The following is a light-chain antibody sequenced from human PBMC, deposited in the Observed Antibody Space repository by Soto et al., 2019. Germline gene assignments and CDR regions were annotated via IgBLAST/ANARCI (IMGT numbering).Light chain of an antibody. CDR2: GAS. CDR3: QQYGSSRWT. CDR1: QSVSTTY. Sequence: ESVLTQSPGTLSLSPGERATLSCRASQSVSTTYLAWYQQKPGQAPRLLIYGASSRATGIPDRFSGSGSGTDFTLTISRLEPEDFAVYYCQQYGSSRWTCGQGTKVEIK. J-gene: IGKJ1*01. V-gene: IGKV3-20*01.